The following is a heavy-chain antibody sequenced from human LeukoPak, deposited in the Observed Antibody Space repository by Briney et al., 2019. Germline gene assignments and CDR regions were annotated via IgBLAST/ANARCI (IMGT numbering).Heavy chain of an antibody. CDR2: IYYSGST. Sequence: SETLSLTCTVSGGSVSSGTYYWTWIRQPPGKGLEWIGYIYYSGSTNYNPSLKSRVTISVDTSKNQFSLKLSSVTAADTAVYYCASSVELYYYDSSGYPSFDYWGQGTLVTVSS. V-gene: IGHV4-61*01. D-gene: IGHD3-22*01. J-gene: IGHJ4*02. CDR3: ASSVELYYYDSSGYPSFDY. CDR1: GGSVSSGTYY.